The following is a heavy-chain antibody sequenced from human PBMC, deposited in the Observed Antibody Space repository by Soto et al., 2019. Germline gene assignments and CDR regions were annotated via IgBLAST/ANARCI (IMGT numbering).Heavy chain of an antibody. CDR2: INHSGST. J-gene: IGHJ6*02. D-gene: IGHD5-12*01. Sequence: SETLSLTCAVYGGSFSGYYWSWIRQPPGKGLEWLGEINHSGSTNYNPSLKSRVTISVHTSKNQFSLKLSSVTATDTAVYYLARGGSGYVYSWLKSWGRGTRGTVSS. CDR3: ARGGSGYVYSWLKS. CDR1: GGSFSGYY. V-gene: IGHV4-34*01.